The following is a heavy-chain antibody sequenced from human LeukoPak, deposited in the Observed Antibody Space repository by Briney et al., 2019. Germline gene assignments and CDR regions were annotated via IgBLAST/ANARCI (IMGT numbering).Heavy chain of an antibody. CDR3: ARDRMPVLRFLEWSKGVD. CDR1: GFTFSSYA. Sequence: GGSLRLSCAASGFTFSSYAMHWVRQAPGKGLEWVAVISYDGSNKYYADSVKGRFTISRDNSKNTLYLQMNSLRAEDTAVYYCARDRMPVLRFLEWSKGVDWGQGTLVTVSS. V-gene: IGHV3-30-3*01. D-gene: IGHD3-3*01. J-gene: IGHJ4*02. CDR2: ISYDGSNK.